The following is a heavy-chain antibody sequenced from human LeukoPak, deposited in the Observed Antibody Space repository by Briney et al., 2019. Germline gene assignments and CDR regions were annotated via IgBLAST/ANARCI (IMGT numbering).Heavy chain of an antibody. Sequence: GRSLRLSCAASGFTFSSYGMHWVRQAPGKGLEWVAIISYDESNKYYADSVKGRFTISRDNSKNTQYLQMNSLRAEDTAVYYCAKEGTVRDFDYWGQGSLVTVSS. J-gene: IGHJ4*02. CDR1: GFTFSSYG. CDR3: AKEGTVRDFDY. D-gene: IGHD1-1*01. V-gene: IGHV3-30*18. CDR2: ISYDESNK.